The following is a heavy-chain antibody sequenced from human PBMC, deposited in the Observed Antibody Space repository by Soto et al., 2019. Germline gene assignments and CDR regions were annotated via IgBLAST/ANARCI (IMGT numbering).Heavy chain of an antibody. CDR3: ARSVGYCSSTSCNNWFDP. J-gene: IGHJ5*02. CDR2: ISAYNGNT. Sequence: ASVKVSCKASGYTFTSYGISWVRQAPGQGLEWMGWISAYNGNTNYAQKFQGRVTMTTDTSTSTAYMELRRLRSDDTAVYYCARSVGYCSSTSCNNWFDPWGQGTLVNVSS. V-gene: IGHV1-18*01. CDR1: GYTFTSYG. D-gene: IGHD2-2*01.